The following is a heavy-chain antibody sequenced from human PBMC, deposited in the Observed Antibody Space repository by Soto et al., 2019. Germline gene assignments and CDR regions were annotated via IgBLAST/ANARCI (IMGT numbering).Heavy chain of an antibody. CDR3: ARLPAAIHDAFDI. V-gene: IGHV5-10-1*01. CDR1: GYSFTSYW. D-gene: IGHD2-2*02. CDR2: IDPSDSYT. J-gene: IGHJ3*02. Sequence: GESLKISCKGSGYSFTSYWISWVRQMPGKGLEWMGRIDPSDSYTNYSPSFQGHDTISADKSISTAYLQWSSLKASDTAMYYCARLPAAIHDAFDIWGQGTMVTVSS.